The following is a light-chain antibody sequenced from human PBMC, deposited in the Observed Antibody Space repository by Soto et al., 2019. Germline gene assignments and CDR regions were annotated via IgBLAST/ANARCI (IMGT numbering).Light chain of an antibody. V-gene: IGKV1-39*01. Sequence: QLPNSPTKLSASVGDRVTITCLASQSISRYLNWYQQKPGKAPNLLIYVASSLQSEVPSGFSGSGSGTDFTLTIYSLQPEDCASYCCHQSYYAPLTFGQGTRLEIK. CDR1: QSISRY. J-gene: IGKJ5*01. CDR2: VAS. CDR3: HQSYYAPLT.